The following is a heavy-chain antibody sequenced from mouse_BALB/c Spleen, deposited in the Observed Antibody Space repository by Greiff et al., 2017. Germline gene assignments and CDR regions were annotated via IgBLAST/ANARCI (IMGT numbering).Heavy chain of an antibody. J-gene: IGHJ4*01. D-gene: IGHD1-1*01. CDR2: IDTSDSYT. V-gene: IGHV1-69*01. CDR1: GYTFTDYW. CDR3: ALITTGDAMDY. Sequence: QVQLQQSGAELVMPGASVKLSCKASGYTFTDYWMHWVKQRPGQGLEWIGAIDTSDSYTSYNQKFKGKATLTVDESSSTAYMQLSSLTSEDSAVYYCALITTGDAMDYWGQGTPVTVSA.